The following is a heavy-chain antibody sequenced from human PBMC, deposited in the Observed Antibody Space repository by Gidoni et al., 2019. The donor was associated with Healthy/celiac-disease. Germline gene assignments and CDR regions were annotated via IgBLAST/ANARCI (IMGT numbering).Heavy chain of an antibody. CDR3: ARRDGYQFDY. CDR2: IYYSGST. V-gene: IGHV4-39*07. CDR1: GGSISSSNYY. Sequence: QLQLQESGPGLVKPSETLSLTCTVSGGSISSSNYYWGWIRQPPGKGLEWIGSIYYSGSTYYNPSLKSRVTISVDTSKNQFSLKLSSVTAADTAVYYCARRDGYQFDYWGQGTLVTVSS. J-gene: IGHJ4*02. D-gene: IGHD5-12*01.